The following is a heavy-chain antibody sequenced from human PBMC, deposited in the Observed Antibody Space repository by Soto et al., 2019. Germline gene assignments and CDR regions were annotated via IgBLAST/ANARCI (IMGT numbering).Heavy chain of an antibody. V-gene: IGHV4-59*08. CDR3: ARLGDDYQAFYY. D-gene: IGHD3-16*01. CDR2: IYYTGTT. J-gene: IGHJ4*01. CDR1: GSPISDNY. Sequence: QVQLQESGPGLVKPSETLSVTCTVSGSPISDNYWSWFRQAPGQGLQWVGYIYYTGTTTYHPSLKSRVTISLDTSKSQFSLILRSVTAADTGVYYCARLGDDYQAFYYWGRGTLVTVSS.